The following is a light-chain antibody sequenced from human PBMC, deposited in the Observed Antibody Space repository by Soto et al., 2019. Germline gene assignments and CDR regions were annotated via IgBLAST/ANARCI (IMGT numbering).Light chain of an antibody. Sequence: VLTQPASVSGSPGQSITISCTGTSSDVGAYNFVSWYQQHPGKAPKLMIYDVNNRPSGVSDRFSGSKSGNTASLTISGLRAEDEADYYCNSYTSSSTSYVFGTGTKVTVL. V-gene: IGLV2-14*01. J-gene: IGLJ1*01. CDR3: NSYTSSSTSYV. CDR1: SSDVGAYNF. CDR2: DVN.